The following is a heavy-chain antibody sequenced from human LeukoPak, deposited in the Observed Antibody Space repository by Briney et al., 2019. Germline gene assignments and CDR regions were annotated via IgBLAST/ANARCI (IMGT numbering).Heavy chain of an antibody. CDR1: GGPNSSGDYY. D-gene: IGHD3-22*01. J-gene: IGHJ4*02. CDR2: IYYSGST. V-gene: IGHV4-30-4*08. Sequence: SQTLSLTCTVSGGPNSSGDYYWSWIRQPPGKGLEWIGYIYYSGSTYYNPSLKSRVTISVDTSKNQFSLKLSSVTAADTAVYYCARGRLYYDSSGYYPNFDYWGQGTLVTVSS. CDR3: ARGRLYYDSSGYYPNFDY.